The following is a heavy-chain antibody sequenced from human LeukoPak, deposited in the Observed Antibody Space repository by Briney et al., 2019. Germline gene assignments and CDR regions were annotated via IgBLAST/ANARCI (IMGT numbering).Heavy chain of an antibody. CDR3: AKGNWRYFDY. Sequence: GGSLRLSCAASGFTFSSYAMSWVRQAPGKGLEWVSAISGSGGSTYYADSVKGRFTISRDNSKNTLYLQMNSLGANDTAVYYCAKGNWRYFDYWGQGTLVTVSS. CDR1: GFTFSSYA. CDR2: ISGSGGST. V-gene: IGHV3-23*01. D-gene: IGHD1-1*01. J-gene: IGHJ4*02.